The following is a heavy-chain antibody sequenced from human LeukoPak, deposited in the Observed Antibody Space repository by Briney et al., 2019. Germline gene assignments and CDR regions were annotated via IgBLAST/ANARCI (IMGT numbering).Heavy chain of an antibody. CDR1: GFTFDDYG. CDR2: INLNGGST. D-gene: IGHD3-3*01. CDR3: ARTRITIFGVSGGMDV. J-gene: IGHJ6*02. V-gene: IGHV3-20*01. Sequence: GGSLRLSCAASGFTFDDYGMSWVRQAPRKGLERVSGINLNGGSTAYAHSAKGPSTISRYNAKNSLYLQMNSLRAEDTALYHCARTRITIFGVSGGMDVWGQGTTVTVSS.